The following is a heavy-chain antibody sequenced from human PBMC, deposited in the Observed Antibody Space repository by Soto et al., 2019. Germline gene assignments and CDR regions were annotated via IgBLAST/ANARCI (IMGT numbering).Heavy chain of an antibody. CDR1: GGTFGSHG. D-gene: IGHD5-18*01. V-gene: IGHV1-69*13. J-gene: IGHJ4*02. CDR3: ARGAMAKFDY. CDR2: FIAMLGTP. Sequence: SVKVSCKASGGTFGSHGVAWVRQAPGQGLEWMGGFIAMLGTPTYAKKVQGRATITADESLTSSYLELRSLRSEDTAVYFCARGAMAKFDYWGQGTVVTLSS.